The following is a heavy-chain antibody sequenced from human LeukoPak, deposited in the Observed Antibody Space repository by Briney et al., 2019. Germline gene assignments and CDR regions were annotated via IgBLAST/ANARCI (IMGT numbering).Heavy chain of an antibody. CDR2: ISSSSSTI. V-gene: IGHV3-48*01. J-gene: IGHJ6*03. CDR3: ARVPGYYDILTGPGYYYYMDV. Sequence: GGSLRLSCAAAGFIFSNHGMSWVRQAPGKGLEWVSYISSSSSTIYYADSVKGRFTISRDNAKNSLYLQMNSLRAEDTAVYYCARVPGYYDILTGPGYYYYMDVWGKGTTVTISS. CDR1: GFIFSNHG. D-gene: IGHD3-9*01.